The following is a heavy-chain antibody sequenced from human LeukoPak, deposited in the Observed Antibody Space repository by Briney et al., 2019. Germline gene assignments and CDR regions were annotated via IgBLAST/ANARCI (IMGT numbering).Heavy chain of an antibody. Sequence: ASVKVSCKASGYSFTNYGITWIREAPGQGPEWLGWISGYNANAHYAQNVQGRVTLNTDTSTNTAYMELRGLTSDDTAMYYCARVGRGCSSIRCYWEDWFDPWGQGTLVIVSS. CDR2: ISGYNANA. J-gene: IGHJ5*02. CDR3: ARVGRGCSSIRCYWEDWFDP. CDR1: GYSFTNYG. V-gene: IGHV1-18*01. D-gene: IGHD2-2*01.